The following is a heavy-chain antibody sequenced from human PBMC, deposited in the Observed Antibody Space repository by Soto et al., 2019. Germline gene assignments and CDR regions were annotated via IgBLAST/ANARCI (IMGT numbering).Heavy chain of an antibody. CDR2: IFYSGDT. D-gene: IGHD3-9*01. CDR3: ARVSYFRGFDWLFAFDS. CDR1: GDSLRNHY. J-gene: IGHJ4*02. Sequence: SETLSLTCSVSGDSLRNHYWSWIRQPPGSRLEWLGHIFYSGDTSSYNPSLKSQVSMSVDTSKNQFSLKLRSVSADDTAVYFCARVSYFRGFDWLFAFDSWGQGALVTVSS. V-gene: IGHV4-59*11.